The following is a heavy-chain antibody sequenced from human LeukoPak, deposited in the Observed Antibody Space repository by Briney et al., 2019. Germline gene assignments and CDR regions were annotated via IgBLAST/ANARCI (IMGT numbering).Heavy chain of an antibody. V-gene: IGHV1-18*01. CDR3: ARDQLVLPRGISGY. CDR2: IAVYNGNT. J-gene: IGHJ4*02. CDR1: GYTFSSFG. D-gene: IGHD1-14*01. Sequence: ASVKVSCKVSGYTFSSFGISWVRQAPGQGLEWMGWIAVYNGNTNYAQKFQGRLTMTTDTSTSTAYMELRSLRSDDTALYYCARDQLVLPRGISGYWGQGTLVTVSS.